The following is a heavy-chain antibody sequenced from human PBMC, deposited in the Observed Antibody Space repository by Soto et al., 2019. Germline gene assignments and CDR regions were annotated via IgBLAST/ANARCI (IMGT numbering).Heavy chain of an antibody. V-gene: IGHV4-34*01. J-gene: IGHJ6*02. CDR1: GGSFSGYY. CDR3: ARGRGGYYGYYYYGMDV. D-gene: IGHD3-3*01. CDR2: INHSGST. Sequence: QVQLQQWGAGLLKPSETLSLTCAVYGGSFSGYYWSWIRQPPGKGLEWIGEINHSGSTNYNPFLKSRVTISVDTSKNQFSLKLSSVTAADTAVYYCARGRGGYYGYYYYGMDVWGQGTTVTVSS.